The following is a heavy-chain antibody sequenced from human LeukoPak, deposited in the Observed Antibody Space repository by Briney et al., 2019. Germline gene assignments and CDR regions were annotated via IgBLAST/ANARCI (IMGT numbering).Heavy chain of an antibody. V-gene: IGHV3-53*01. D-gene: IGHD6-13*01. CDR2: IYSGGTT. J-gene: IGHJ5*02. CDR3: ARLQGNWYIPA. Sequence: GGSLRLSCAASGFTVSSNYMTWVRQAPGKGLEWVSVIYSGGTTYYADSAKGRFTISRDISKNTLYLQMNSLRADDTAVYYCARLQGNWYIPAWGQGTLVTVSS. CDR1: GFTVSSNY.